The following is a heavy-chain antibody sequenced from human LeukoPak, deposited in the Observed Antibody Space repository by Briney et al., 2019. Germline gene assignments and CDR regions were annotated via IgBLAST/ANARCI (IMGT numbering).Heavy chain of an antibody. CDR1: GFTFSSYA. J-gene: IGHJ4*02. CDR3: ARDSSSYYFDY. CDR2: IYTGGTT. V-gene: IGHV3-66*01. Sequence: GGSLRLSCAASGFTFSSYAMSWVRQAPGKGLEWVSIIYTGGTTHYADSLKDRFTISRDDSINTLYLQMNSLRAEDTAVYYCARDSSSYYFDYWGQGTLVTVSS. D-gene: IGHD6-6*01.